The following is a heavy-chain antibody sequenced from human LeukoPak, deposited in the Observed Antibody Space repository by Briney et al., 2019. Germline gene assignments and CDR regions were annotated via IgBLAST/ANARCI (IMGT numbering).Heavy chain of an antibody. CDR3: AREVFEGQRQSDAFDV. CDR1: GFTFSSHW. J-gene: IGHJ3*01. Sequence: PGGSLRLSCAASGFTFSSHWMHWVRQAPGEGLVWVSRVNGPGDWTHYADSVRGRFIISRDNAENTISLQMNNLRAEDTAVYFSAREVFEGQRQSDAFDVWGQGTMVTVSS. V-gene: IGHV3-74*01. D-gene: IGHD6-25*01. CDR2: VNGPGDWT.